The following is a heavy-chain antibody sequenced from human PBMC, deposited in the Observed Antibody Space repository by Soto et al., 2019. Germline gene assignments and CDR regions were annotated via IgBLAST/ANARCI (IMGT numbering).Heavy chain of an antibody. V-gene: IGHV3-30*18. J-gene: IGHJ6*01. D-gene: IGHD6-6*01. CDR3: AKDLGTYSSSYYYGMDV. CDR1: GFTFSSYG. CDR2: ISYDGSNK. Sequence: QVQLVESGGGVVQPGRSLRLSCAASGFTFSSYGMHWVRQAPGKGLEWVAVISYDGSNKYYADSVKGRFTISRDNSKNTLYLQMNSLRAEDTAVYYCAKDLGTYSSSYYYGMDVW.